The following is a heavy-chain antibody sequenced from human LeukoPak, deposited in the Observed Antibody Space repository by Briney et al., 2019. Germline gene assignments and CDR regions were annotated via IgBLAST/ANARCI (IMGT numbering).Heavy chain of an antibody. J-gene: IGHJ6*03. D-gene: IGHD3-22*01. CDR1: GFTFSNYW. V-gene: IGHV3-74*01. CDR3: ARHDYYEGYYYYMDV. Sequence: GGSLRLSCAASGFTFSNYWMHWVRQAPGKGLVWVSHINSDGSSTGYADSVKGRFTISRDNAKNTLYLQMTSLRAEDTAVYYCARHDYYEGYYYYMDVWGKGTTVTISS. CDR2: INSDGSST.